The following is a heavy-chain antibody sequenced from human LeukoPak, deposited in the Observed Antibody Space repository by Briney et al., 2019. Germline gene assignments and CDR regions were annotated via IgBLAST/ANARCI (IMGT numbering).Heavy chain of an antibody. V-gene: IGHV1-18*01. Sequence: ASVKVSCKASGYTFTSYDINWVRQAPGQGLEWMGWISAYNGNTNYAQKLQGRVTMTTDTSTSTAYMELRSLRSDDTAVYYCAREAYYDSSGYYPKRHFGYWGQGTLVTVSS. CDR2: ISAYNGNT. CDR1: GYTFTSYD. D-gene: IGHD3-22*01. CDR3: AREAYYDSSGYYPKRHFGY. J-gene: IGHJ4*02.